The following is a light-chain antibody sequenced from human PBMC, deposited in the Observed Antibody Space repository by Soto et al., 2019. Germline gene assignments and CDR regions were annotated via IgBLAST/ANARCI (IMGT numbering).Light chain of an antibody. CDR1: SSNNGNNY. J-gene: IGLJ1*01. CDR3: ETWDSSLSAYV. Sequence: QSVLTHPTSVSAAPGQKVTISCSGSSSNNGNNYVSWYQQPPGTAPKLLIYENNQRPSGIPARFSGSQSDTSDNLAITGHKTGEEADYNWETWDSSLSAYVFGSGAKVNV. CDR2: ENN. V-gene: IGLV1-51*02.